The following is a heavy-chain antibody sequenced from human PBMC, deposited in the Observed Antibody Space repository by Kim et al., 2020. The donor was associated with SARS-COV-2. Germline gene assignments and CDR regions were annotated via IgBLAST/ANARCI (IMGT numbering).Heavy chain of an antibody. D-gene: IGHD3-16*01. Sequence: ISYPDSVKGRFTISRDNAKSSLYLQMNSLRDEDTALYYCVGDSMGGGFDMWGQGTMVTVSS. V-gene: IGHV3-48*02. CDR2: I. J-gene: IGHJ3*02. CDR3: VGDSMGGGFDM.